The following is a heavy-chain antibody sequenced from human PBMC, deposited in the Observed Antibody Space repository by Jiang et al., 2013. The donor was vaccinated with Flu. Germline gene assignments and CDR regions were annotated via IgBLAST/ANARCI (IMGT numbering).Heavy chain of an antibody. CDR2: IIHSGST. V-gene: IGHV4-34*12. D-gene: IGHD3-22*01. J-gene: IGHJ4*02. Sequence: LLKPSETLSLTCTVSGVSISSHYWSWIRQPPGKGLEWIGEIIHSGSTNYNPSLKSRVTISVDTSKNQFSLKLSSVTAADTAVYYCARQDTYYYDSSGYYDYWGQGTLVTVSS. CDR3: ARQDTYYYDSSGYYDY. CDR1: GVSISSHY.